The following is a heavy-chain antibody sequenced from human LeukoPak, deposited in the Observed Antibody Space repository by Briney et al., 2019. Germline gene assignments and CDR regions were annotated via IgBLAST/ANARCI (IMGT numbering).Heavy chain of an antibody. J-gene: IGHJ4*02. CDR2: INPNSGGT. V-gene: IGHV1-2*02. Sequence: ASVKVSRKASGYTFTGYYMHWVRQAPGQGLEWMGWINPNSGGTNYAQKFQGRVTMTRDTSISTAYMELSRLRSDDTAVYYCARDPGSAVAADYWGQGTLVTVSS. D-gene: IGHD6-19*01. CDR1: GYTFTGYY. CDR3: ARDPGSAVAADY.